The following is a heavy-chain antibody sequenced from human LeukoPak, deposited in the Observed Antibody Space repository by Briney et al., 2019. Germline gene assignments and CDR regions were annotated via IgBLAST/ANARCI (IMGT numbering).Heavy chain of an antibody. V-gene: IGHV4-34*01. D-gene: IGHD3-22*01. CDR1: GGSFRGYY. CDR2: INHSGST. J-gene: IGHJ4*02. CDR3: ASSSGYYYSYFDY. Sequence: KSSETLSLTCAVYGGSFRGYYWSWIRQPPGKGLEWIGEINHSGSTNYNPSLKSRVTISVDTSKNQFSLKLSSVTAADTAVYYCASSSGYYYSYFDYWGQGTLVTVSS.